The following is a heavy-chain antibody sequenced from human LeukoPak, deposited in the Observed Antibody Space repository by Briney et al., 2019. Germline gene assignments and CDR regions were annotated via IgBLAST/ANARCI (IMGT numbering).Heavy chain of an antibody. Sequence: GGPLRLSCAASGFPFSDYSMNWVRQAPGKGLEWVSSISRRSRHVYYAGSVKGRFTISRDDARNSLYLQMNSLRAEDMAVYFCVRDLLGSGSTTAYLYHWGQGTLVTVSS. V-gene: IGHV3-21*01. CDR3: VRDLLGSGSTTAYLYH. CDR1: GFPFSDYS. D-gene: IGHD3-10*01. J-gene: IGHJ1*01. CDR2: ISRRSRHV.